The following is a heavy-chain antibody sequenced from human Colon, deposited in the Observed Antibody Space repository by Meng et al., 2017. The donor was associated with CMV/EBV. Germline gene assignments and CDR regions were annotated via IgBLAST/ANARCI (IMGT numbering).Heavy chain of an antibody. CDR3: ARGSGPLFPGAFDI. J-gene: IGHJ3*02. D-gene: IGHD3-10*02. CDR1: GFTFSAFA. CDR2: YYGGAT. V-gene: IGHV3-23*01. Sequence: GGSLRLSCAASGFTFSAFAMGWVRQAPGKGLEWVSSVYYGGATYYADSVKGRFTISRDNSKNILYLQMNSLRADDTAVYYCARGSGPLFPGAFDIWGQGTMVTVSS.